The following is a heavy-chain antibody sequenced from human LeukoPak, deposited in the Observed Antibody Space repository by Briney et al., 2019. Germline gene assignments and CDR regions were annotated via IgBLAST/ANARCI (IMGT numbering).Heavy chain of an antibody. J-gene: IGHJ4*02. Sequence: GGSLRLSCAASGFTFSNYWMHWVRQVPGKGLVWVSRINDDGSATFYADSVKGRFTISRDNAKNTLFLQINSLRAEDTAVYYCASAIQGNWGQGTLVTVSS. CDR2: INDDGSAT. CDR1: GFTFSNYW. V-gene: IGHV3-74*01. CDR3: ASAIQGN.